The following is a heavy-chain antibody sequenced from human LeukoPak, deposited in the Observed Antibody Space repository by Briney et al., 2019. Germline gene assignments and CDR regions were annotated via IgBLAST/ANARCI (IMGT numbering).Heavy chain of an antibody. CDR1: DFSFITYA. V-gene: IGHV3-23*01. J-gene: IGHJ4*02. Sequence: LAGGSLRLSCAASDFSFITYAMSWVRHAPGKGLEWVSTISGGGDATYYADSVKGRFTISRDNSKNTLYLQMNSLRAEDTAVYYCAKRAGVEESDSGSYYYYFDYWGQGTLVTVSS. CDR2: ISGGGDAT. D-gene: IGHD1-26*01. CDR3: AKRAGVEESDSGSYYYYFDY.